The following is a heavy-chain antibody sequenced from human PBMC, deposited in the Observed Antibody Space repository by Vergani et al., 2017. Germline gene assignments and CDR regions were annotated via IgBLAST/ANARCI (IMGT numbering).Heavy chain of an antibody. V-gene: IGHV4-39*01. CDR2: IYYSGST. D-gene: IGHD1-26*01. CDR3: ARLIIVGATHFDY. Sequence: QLQLQESGPGLVKPSETLSLTCTVSGGSISSSSYYWGWIRQPPGKGLEWIGSIYYSGSTYYNPSLKSRVTISVDTSKNQFSLKLSSVTAADTAVYYCARLIIVGATHFDYWGQGTLVTVSS. J-gene: IGHJ4*02. CDR1: GGSISSSSYY.